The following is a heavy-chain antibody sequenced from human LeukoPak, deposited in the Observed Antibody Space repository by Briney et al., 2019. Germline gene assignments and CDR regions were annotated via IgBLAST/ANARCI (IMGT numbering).Heavy chain of an antibody. J-gene: IGHJ4*02. Sequence: TFKGNYVDFVRQAPGKEIEWMGWINPNSGGTNYAQKFQGRVTMTRDTSNSTAYMELSRLRSDDTAVYYCARGGPIVGATSPFDYWGQGTLVTVSS. CDR3: ARGGPIVGATSPFDY. D-gene: IGHD1-26*01. CDR1: TFKGNY. V-gene: IGHV1-2*02. CDR2: INPNSGGT.